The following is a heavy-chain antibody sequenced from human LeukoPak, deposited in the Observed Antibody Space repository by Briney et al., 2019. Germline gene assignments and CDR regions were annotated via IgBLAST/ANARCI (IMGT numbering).Heavy chain of an antibody. CDR2: ISSSSNTM. CDR1: GFTFSSYS. D-gene: IGHD6-13*01. Sequence: GGSLRLSCAASGFTFSSYSMNWVRQAPGKGLEWVSYISSSSNTMYYGDSVKGRFTISRDNAKNSLYLQMNSLRAEDTAVYYCTTESSIAAAGKLYYYYYGMDVWGQGTTVTVSS. CDR3: TTESSIAAAGKLYYYYYGMDV. V-gene: IGHV3-48*04. J-gene: IGHJ6*02.